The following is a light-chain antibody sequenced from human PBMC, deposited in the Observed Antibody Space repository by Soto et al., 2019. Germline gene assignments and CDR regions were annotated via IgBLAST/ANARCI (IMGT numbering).Light chain of an antibody. J-gene: IGKJ4*01. CDR2: TGS. V-gene: IGKV1-12*01. Sequence: DIQMTQSPSSVSASVGDRVSITCRASQGISNWLAWYQQKTGRAPKLLIYTGSSLQSGVPSRFSGTGSGTDFTLTISSLQPEDVANYYCQQANSFPLTFGGGTKVEIK. CDR3: QQANSFPLT. CDR1: QGISNW.